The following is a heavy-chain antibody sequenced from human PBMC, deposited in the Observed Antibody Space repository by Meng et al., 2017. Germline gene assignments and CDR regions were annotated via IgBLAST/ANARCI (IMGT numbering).Heavy chain of an antibody. Sequence: SLKISCAASGFTFSSYEMNWVRQAPGKGLEWVSYISSSGSTIYYADSVKGRFTISRDNAKNSLYLQMNSLRAEDTAVYYCARGAKGHCSGGSCYGLFDYWGQGTLVTVSS. CDR2: ISSSGSTI. J-gene: IGHJ4*02. D-gene: IGHD2-15*01. V-gene: IGHV3-48*03. CDR1: GFTFSSYE. CDR3: ARGAKGHCSGGSCYGLFDY.